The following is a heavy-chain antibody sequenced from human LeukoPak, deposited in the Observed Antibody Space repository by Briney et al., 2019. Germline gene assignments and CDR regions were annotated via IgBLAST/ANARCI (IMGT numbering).Heavy chain of an antibody. Sequence: SETLSLTCAVSGYSISNGYYWGWIRQPPGKGLEWVGSIYHRGSTYYNPSLTSRVTISLDRSKKKFSLKLTSVTAADTAVYFCARGAEYYAIWRGYAGYSDYWGQGISVTVSS. CDR2: IYHRGST. V-gene: IGHV4-38-2*01. D-gene: IGHD3-3*01. CDR3: ARGAEYYAIWRGYAGYSDY. CDR1: GYSISNGYY. J-gene: IGHJ4*02.